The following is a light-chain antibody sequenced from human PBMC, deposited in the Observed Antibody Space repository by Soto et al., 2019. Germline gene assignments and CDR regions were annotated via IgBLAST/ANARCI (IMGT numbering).Light chain of an antibody. CDR2: EVS. CDR3: TSYTRNSTYV. V-gene: IGLV2-14*01. CDR1: SSDVGGYKY. J-gene: IGLJ1*01. Sequence: QSVLTQPASVSGSPGQSITISCTGTSSDVGGYKYVSWYQHRPGKAPKLIIYEVSNRPSGVSNRFSGSKSANTASLTLSGLQAEDEADYYCTSYTRNSTYVFGSGTRSPS.